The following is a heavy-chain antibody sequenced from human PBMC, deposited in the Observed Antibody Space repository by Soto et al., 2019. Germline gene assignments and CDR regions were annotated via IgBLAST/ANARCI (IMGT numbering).Heavy chain of an antibody. Sequence: EVQLLESGGGLVQPGGSLRLSCAASGFTFSSYAMSWVRQAPGKGLEWVSAISGSGGSTYYADSVKGRFTISRDNSKNTLYLQMNSLRAEDTAVYYCAKQIAVAGNSYYYYGMDVWGQGTTVTVSS. CDR3: AKQIAVAGNSYYYYGMDV. CDR1: GFTFSSYA. J-gene: IGHJ6*01. V-gene: IGHV3-23*01. D-gene: IGHD6-19*01. CDR2: ISGSGGST.